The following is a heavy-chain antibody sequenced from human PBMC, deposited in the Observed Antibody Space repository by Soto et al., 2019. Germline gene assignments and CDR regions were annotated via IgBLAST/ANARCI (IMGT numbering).Heavy chain of an antibody. V-gene: IGHV4-31*03. CDR3: ARHSNRNYGLYYFDY. CDR1: GGSISSGGYY. D-gene: IGHD4-4*01. Sequence: SETLSLTCTVSGGSISSGGYYWSWIRQHPGKGLEWIGYIYYSGSTYYNPSLKSRVTISVDTSKNQFSLKLSSVTAADTAVYYCARHSNRNYGLYYFDYWGLGALVTGSS. J-gene: IGHJ4*02. CDR2: IYYSGST.